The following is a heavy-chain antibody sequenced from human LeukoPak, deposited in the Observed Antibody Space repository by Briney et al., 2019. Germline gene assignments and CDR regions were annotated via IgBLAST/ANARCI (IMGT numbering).Heavy chain of an antibody. CDR2: ISAYNGNT. CDR3: ARDLWGVGATRVFRDDAFDI. J-gene: IGHJ3*02. CDR1: GYTFTSYG. Sequence: GASVKVSCKASGYTFTSYGISWVRQAPGQGLEWMGWISAYNGNTNYAQKLQGRVTMTTDTSTSTAYMELRSLRSDDTAVYYCARDLWGVGATRVFRDDAFDIWGQGTMVTVSS. V-gene: IGHV1-18*01. D-gene: IGHD1-26*01.